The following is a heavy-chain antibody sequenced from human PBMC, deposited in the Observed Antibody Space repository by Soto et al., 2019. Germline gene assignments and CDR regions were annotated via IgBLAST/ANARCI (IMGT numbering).Heavy chain of an antibody. CDR3: ARDREDTAMVFDC. CDR1: GFTFSSYG. CDR2: IWYDGSNK. D-gene: IGHD5-18*01. V-gene: IGHV3-33*01. Sequence: QVQLVESGGGVVQPGRSLRLSCAASGFTFSSYGMHWVRQAPGKGLEWVAVIWYDGSNKYYADSVKGRFTISRDNSKNTLYLQMNSLRAEDTAVYYCARDREDTAMVFDCWGQGTLVTVSS. J-gene: IGHJ4*02.